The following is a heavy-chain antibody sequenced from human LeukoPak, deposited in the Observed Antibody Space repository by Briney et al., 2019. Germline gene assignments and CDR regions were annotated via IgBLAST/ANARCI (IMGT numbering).Heavy chain of an antibody. Sequence: GGSLRLSCAASGFTFSAYAMHWVRQAPGKGLEWMAVISYHGSNKYYADSVKGRFTISRDNSMNTLYLQMNSLRAEDTAMYYCATDRVPYCGGDCYSVDSWGQGTLVTVSS. D-gene: IGHD2-21*02. CDR2: ISYHGSNK. J-gene: IGHJ4*02. V-gene: IGHV3-30*04. CDR1: GFTFSAYA. CDR3: ATDRVPYCGGDCYSVDS.